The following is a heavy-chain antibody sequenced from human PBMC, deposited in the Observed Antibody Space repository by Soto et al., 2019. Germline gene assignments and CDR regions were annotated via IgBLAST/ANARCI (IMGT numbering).Heavy chain of an antibody. CDR3: ASGAPTIWGFDP. CDR1: GGSISSGGYY. V-gene: IGHV4-31*03. CDR2: IYYSGST. D-gene: IGHD7-27*01. Sequence: SETLSLTCTVSGGSISSGGYYWSWIRQHPGKGLEWIGYIYYSGSTYYNPSLKSRVTISVDTSKNQFSLKLSSVTAADTAVYYCASGAPTIWGFDPWGQGTLVTVYS. J-gene: IGHJ5*02.